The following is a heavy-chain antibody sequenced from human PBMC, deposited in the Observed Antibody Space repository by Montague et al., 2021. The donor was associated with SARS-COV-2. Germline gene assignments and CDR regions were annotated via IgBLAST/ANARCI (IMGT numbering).Heavy chain of an antibody. CDR3: ARDRNDGYDGYFDY. CDR2: IHFTGTT. J-gene: IGHJ4*02. D-gene: IGHD5-12*01. V-gene: IGHV4-39*07. Sequence: SETLSLTCSVSDASISTSNYWGWLRQTPGKGLEWISSIHFTGTTYYKPSLKSLLTISVDTSKNQFSLKLTSLTAADTAIDFCARDRNDGYDGYFDYWGQGTLVTVSS. CDR1: DASISTSNY.